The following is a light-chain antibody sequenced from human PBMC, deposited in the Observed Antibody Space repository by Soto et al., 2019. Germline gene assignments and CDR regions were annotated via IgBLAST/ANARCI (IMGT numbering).Light chain of an antibody. V-gene: IGLV4-60*02. CDR1: SGHSSYI. CDR3: ETWDSNTWV. J-gene: IGLJ3*02. Sequence: QSVLTQSSSASASLGSSVKLTCTLSSGHSSYIIAWHQQQPGKAPRYLMKLEGSGSYNKGSGVPDRFSGSSYGTDRYLTFSNLQFEDEADYYCETWDSNTWVFGGGTQVTVL. CDR2: LEGSGSY.